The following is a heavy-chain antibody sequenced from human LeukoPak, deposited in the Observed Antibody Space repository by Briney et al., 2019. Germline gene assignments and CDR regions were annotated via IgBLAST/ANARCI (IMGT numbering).Heavy chain of an antibody. D-gene: IGHD2-15*01. CDR3: ASEYCGGGSCPHDAFDI. CDR1: GYTFTSYY. CDR2: INPSGGST. Sequence: ASVKVSCKASGYTFTSYYMHWVRQAPGQGLEWMGIINPSGGSTSYAQKFQGRVTMTRDTSTSTVYMELSSLRSEDTAVYYCASEYCGGGSCPHDAFDIWGQGTMVTVSS. V-gene: IGHV1-46*01. J-gene: IGHJ3*02.